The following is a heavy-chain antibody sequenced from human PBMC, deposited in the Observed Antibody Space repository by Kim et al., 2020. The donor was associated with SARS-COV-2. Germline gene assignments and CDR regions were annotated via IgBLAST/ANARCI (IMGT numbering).Heavy chain of an antibody. CDR3: AREPFYYYDSSGYDNWYFDL. V-gene: IGHV1-8*01. J-gene: IGHJ2*01. CDR2: MNPNSGNT. CDR1: GYTFTSYD. D-gene: IGHD3-22*01. Sequence: ASVKVSCKASGYTFTSYDINWVRQATGQGLEWMGWMNPNSGNTGYAQKFQGRVTMTRNTSISTAYMELSSLRSEDTAVYYCAREPFYYYDSSGYDNWYFDLWGRGTLVTVSS.